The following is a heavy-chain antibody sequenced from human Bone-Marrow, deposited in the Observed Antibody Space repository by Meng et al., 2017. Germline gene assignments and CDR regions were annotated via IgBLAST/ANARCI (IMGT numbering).Heavy chain of an antibody. J-gene: IGHJ4*02. V-gene: IGHV1-2*06. CDR1: GYNYPDYY. D-gene: IGHD6-25*01. CDR3: ARDEDISAAGKLFGDY. Sequence: VELVQAGAEVKKSGASVKVSCKPSGYNYPDYYTHWVRRAPGQGLEWMGRINPKSGDTHYAQKFQARVTMTGDTSISTAYMELSGLRSDDTAMYYCARDEDISAAGKLFGDYWGQGTLVTVSS. CDR2: INPKSGDT.